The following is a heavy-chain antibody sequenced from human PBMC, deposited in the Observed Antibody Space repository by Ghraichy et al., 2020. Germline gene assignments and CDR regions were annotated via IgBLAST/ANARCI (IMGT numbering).Heavy chain of an antibody. CDR1: GFIFSNYG. D-gene: IGHD3-10*01. Sequence: GGSLRLSCAASGFIFSNYGMHWVRQAPGKGLEWVGFIPNVGNSQNYAESVRGRFTISRDNSKNTLFLQMNSLRIEDTAMYYCVQDTGKGDYWGRGTLVTVSS. CDR2: IPNVGNSQ. J-gene: IGHJ4*02. CDR3: VQDTGKGDY. V-gene: IGHV3-30*02.